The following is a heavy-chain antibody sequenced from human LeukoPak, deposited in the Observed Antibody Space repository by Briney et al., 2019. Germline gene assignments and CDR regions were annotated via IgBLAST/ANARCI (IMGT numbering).Heavy chain of an antibody. J-gene: IGHJ4*02. CDR3: TIGGASGSLAH. CDR1: RASISDNY. D-gene: IGHD6-13*01. Sequence: SETLSLTCTVSRASISDNYWSWSRQPAGKALEWIGRTYTSGDTNYNPSLKSRARVSVGTSKNQFYLSLTYVTAADTAVYYCTIGGASGSLAHWGPGTLATVSS. V-gene: IGHV4-4*07. CDR2: TYTSGDT.